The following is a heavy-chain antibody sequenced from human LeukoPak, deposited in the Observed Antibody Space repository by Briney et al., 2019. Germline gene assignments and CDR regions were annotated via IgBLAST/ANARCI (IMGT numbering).Heavy chain of an antibody. CDR2: ISPNTGGT. V-gene: IGHV1-2*02. CDR1: GYSFTGYY. J-gene: IGHJ4*02. Sequence: GASVKVSCKASGYSFTGYYMHWVRQAPGQGLEWMGWISPNTGGTNYAQMFQGRVTMTGDTSISTAYMEVSRLRSDDTAVYYCAREDSSGYDYWGQGTLVTVSS. D-gene: IGHD3-22*01. CDR3: AREDSSGYDY.